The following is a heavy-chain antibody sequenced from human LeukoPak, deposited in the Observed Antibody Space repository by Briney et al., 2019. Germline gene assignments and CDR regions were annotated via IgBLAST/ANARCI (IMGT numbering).Heavy chain of an antibody. CDR1: GFTFSSYS. V-gene: IGHV3-9*01. Sequence: GGSLRLSCAASGFTFSSYSMNWVRQAPGKGLEWVSGISWNSGSIGYADSVKGRFTISRDNAKNSLYLQMNSLRAEDTALYYCAKAGLYGSGSYFILWGQGTLVTVSS. D-gene: IGHD3-10*01. J-gene: IGHJ4*02. CDR3: AKAGLYGSGSYFIL. CDR2: ISWNSGSI.